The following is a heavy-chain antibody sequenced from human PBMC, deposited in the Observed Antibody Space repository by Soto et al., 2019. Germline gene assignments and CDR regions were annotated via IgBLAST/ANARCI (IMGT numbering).Heavy chain of an antibody. Sequence: SDTQSLTCTFSVCAVSSISYYWCCIPQPPWKGLDWIGRIYYSGSTYYNPSLNSRVNISVDTSKNQFSLKLSSVTAADTAVYYCARDRIQICHPEETCGMDVWGQGTTVTVYS. CDR2: IYYSGST. D-gene: IGHD5-18*01. J-gene: IGHJ6*01. CDR3: ARDRIQICHPEETCGMDV. CDR1: VCAVSSISYY. V-gene: IGHV4-39*07.